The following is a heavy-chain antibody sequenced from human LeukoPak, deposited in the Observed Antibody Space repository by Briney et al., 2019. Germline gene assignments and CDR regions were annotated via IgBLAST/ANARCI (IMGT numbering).Heavy chain of an antibody. CDR1: GGSINPYS. V-gene: IGHV4-59*01. CDR2: IYSSGST. Sequence: SETLSLTCTVSGGSINPYSWGWIRQPPGKGLEWIGYIYSSGSTNYNPSLKSRVTMSVDTSKNQFSLNLSSVTAADTAVYYCAREGGAAHLDYWGQGTLVTVSS. J-gene: IGHJ4*02. D-gene: IGHD3-16*01. CDR3: AREGGAAHLDY.